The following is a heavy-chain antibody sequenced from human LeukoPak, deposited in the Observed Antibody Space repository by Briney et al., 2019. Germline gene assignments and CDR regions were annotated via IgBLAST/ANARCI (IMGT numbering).Heavy chain of an antibody. Sequence: GGSLRLSCAASGFTFSSYAMSWVRQAPGKGLEWVSAISGSGGSTYYADSVKGRFTISRDNSKNTLYLQMNSLRAEGTAVYYCARVVPAAIFGWFDPWGQGTLVTVSS. D-gene: IGHD2-2*01. V-gene: IGHV3-23*01. CDR3: ARVVPAAIFGWFDP. J-gene: IGHJ5*02. CDR1: GFTFSSYA. CDR2: ISGSGGST.